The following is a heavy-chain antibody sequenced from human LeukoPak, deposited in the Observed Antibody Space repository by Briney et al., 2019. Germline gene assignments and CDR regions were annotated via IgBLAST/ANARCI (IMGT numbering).Heavy chain of an antibody. CDR3: AKPNKAYSGGNWFDP. CDR2: IWYDGSNK. CDR1: GFTFSSYG. V-gene: IGHV3-33*06. D-gene: IGHD1-26*01. Sequence: GGSLRLSCAASGFTFSSYGMHWVRQAPGKGLEWVAVIWYDGSNKYYADSEKGRFTISRDNSKNTLYLQMNSLRAEDTAVYYCAKPNKAYSGGNWFDPWGQGTLVTVSS. J-gene: IGHJ5*02.